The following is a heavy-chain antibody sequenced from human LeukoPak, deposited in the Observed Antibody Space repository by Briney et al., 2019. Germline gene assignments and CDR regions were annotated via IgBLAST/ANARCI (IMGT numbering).Heavy chain of an antibody. J-gene: IGHJ4*02. D-gene: IGHD3-22*01. Sequence: SVKVSCKASGGTFSSYAISWVRQAPGQGLEWMGRIIPILGIANYAQKFQGRVTITADKSTSTAYMELSSLKSEDTAVYYCARGYYYDSTPFDYWGQGTLVTVSS. CDR3: ARGYYYDSTPFDY. V-gene: IGHV1-69*04. CDR1: GGTFSSYA. CDR2: IIPILGIA.